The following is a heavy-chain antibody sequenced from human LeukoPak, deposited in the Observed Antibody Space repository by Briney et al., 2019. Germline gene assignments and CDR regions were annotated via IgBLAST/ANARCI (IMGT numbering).Heavy chain of an antibody. J-gene: IGHJ3*02. V-gene: IGHV1-46*01. D-gene: IGHD5-24*01. Sequence: GASVKVSCKASGHTFTNYYMHWVRQAPGQGLEWMGLINPGGGNTNYAQNFQGRVTMTRDTSTSTVYMELSSLRPEDTAIYYCARIRDGYNDAYDIWGQGTVVTVPS. CDR1: GHTFTNYY. CDR3: ARIRDGYNDAYDI. CDR2: INPGGGNT.